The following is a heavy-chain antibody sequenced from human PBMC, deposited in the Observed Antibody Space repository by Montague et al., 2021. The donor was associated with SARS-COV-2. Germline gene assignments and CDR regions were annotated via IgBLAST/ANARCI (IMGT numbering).Heavy chain of an antibody. V-gene: IGHV4-59*08. CDR1: GGSIRNYY. J-gene: IGHJ6*02. CDR3: AAQTDYYYYSLDV. Sequence: SETLSLTCAVSGGSIRNYYWSWIRQPPGGGLEWIAYIYDSGNGDYDPSLKSRVTILVDTSKNQFPLKLSSVTAADTAVYYCAAQTDYYYYSLDVWGQGTTATVS. CDR2: IYDSGNG.